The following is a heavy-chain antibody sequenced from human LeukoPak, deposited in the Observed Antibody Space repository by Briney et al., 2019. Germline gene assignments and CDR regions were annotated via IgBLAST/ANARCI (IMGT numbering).Heavy chain of an antibody. D-gene: IGHD4-11*01. CDR1: QYNFTNYW. J-gene: IGHJ4*02. CDR2: IYPGDSDT. CDR3: AKVMTTVIYYFDY. V-gene: IGHV5-51*01. Sequence: GESLKISCKASQYNFTNYWIAWLRQLPGKGLEWMGIIYPGDSDTRYSPSFQGQVTMSVDKSSSTAYLQWSSLQASDTAIYYCAKVMTTVIYYFDYWGQGTLVTVSS.